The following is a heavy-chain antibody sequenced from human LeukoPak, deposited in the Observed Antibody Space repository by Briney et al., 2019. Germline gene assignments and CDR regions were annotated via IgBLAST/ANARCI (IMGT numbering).Heavy chain of an antibody. CDR3: ARHCQVTTCAKFEY. CDR1: GDSLSSGLYY. V-gene: IGHV4-39*01. Sequence: SSETLSLTCTVSGDSLSSGLYYWGWIRQPPGKGLTWIGSVYYSGSTLFSASFENRVAMPVDRSKNQFSLKLNSVTAADTATHYCARHCQVTTCAKFEYGGQGILVTVAS. J-gene: IGHJ4*02. CDR2: VYYSGST. D-gene: IGHD2-21*02.